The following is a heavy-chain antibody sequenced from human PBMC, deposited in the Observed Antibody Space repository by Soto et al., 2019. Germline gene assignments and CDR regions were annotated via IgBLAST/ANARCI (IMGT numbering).Heavy chain of an antibody. CDR2: IIPIFGTA. CDR1: GGTFSSYA. CDR3: ARGISGDLDENY. J-gene: IGHJ4*02. Sequence: SVKVSCKASGGTFSSYAISWVRQAPGQGLEWMGGIIPIFGTANYAQKFQGRVTITADESTSTAYVELSSLRSEDTAVYYCARGISGDLDENYWGQGTLVTVSS. D-gene: IGHD2-21*02. V-gene: IGHV1-69*13.